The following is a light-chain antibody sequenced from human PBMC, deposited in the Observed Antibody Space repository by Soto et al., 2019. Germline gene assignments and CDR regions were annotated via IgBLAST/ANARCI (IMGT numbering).Light chain of an antibody. Sequence: DIVLTQSPDSLAVSLGERASFNCKSSQSLFYSANNRNYLSWYRQTPGQPPQLLVYWASTRESRVPARFGGSGSWTDITRTISSLQAAEVEVYYGQQYYSTFQTCGPGTKLEIK. CDR2: WAS. J-gene: IGKJ3*01. V-gene: IGKV4-1*01. CDR3: QQYYSTFQT. CDR1: QSLFYSANNRNY.